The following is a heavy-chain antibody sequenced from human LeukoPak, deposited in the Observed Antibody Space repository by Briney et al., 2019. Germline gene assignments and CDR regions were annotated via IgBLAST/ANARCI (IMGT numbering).Heavy chain of an antibody. V-gene: IGHV3-21*01. Sequence: GGSLRLSCAASGFTFGSYSMNWVRQAPGKGLEWVSSISSSSSYIYYADSVKGRFTISRDNAKNSLYLQMNSLRAEDTAVYYCATNGGGYFDYWGQGTLVTVSS. J-gene: IGHJ4*02. D-gene: IGHD3-10*01. CDR2: ISSSSSYI. CDR3: ATNGGGYFDY. CDR1: GFTFGSYS.